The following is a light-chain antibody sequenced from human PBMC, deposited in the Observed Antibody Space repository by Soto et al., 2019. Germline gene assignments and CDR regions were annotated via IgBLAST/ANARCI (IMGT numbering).Light chain of an antibody. CDR1: TGAVTSGHY. V-gene: IGLV7-43*01. J-gene: IGLJ1*01. Sequence: QTVVTQEPSLTVSPGGTVTLTCASSTGAVTSGHYPNWFQQKPGQAPRALIYSMNNRHSWTPARFSGSLLGGKAALTLSSVQPDDEAEYYCLLYYGGAQPHVFGTGTKLTVL. CDR2: SMN. CDR3: LLYYGGAQPHV.